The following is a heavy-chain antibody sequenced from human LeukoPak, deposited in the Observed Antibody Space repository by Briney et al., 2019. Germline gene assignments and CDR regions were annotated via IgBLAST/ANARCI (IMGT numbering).Heavy chain of an antibody. CDR3: ARADRNPRRGPTREDFDY. V-gene: IGHV1-69*13. J-gene: IGHJ4*02. D-gene: IGHD1-14*01. CDR1: GGTFSSYA. CDR2: IIPIFGTA. Sequence: EASVKVSCKASGGTFSSYAISWVRQAPGQGLEWMGGIIPIFGTANYAQKFQGRVTVTADESTSTAYMELSSLRSEDTAVYYCARADRNPRRGPTREDFDYWGQGTLVTVSS.